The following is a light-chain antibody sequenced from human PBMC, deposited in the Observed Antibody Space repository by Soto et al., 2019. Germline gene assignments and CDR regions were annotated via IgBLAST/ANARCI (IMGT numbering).Light chain of an antibody. V-gene: IGLV1-40*01. CDR2: ENN. CDR3: QSYDSSLSGYG. Sequence: QSVLTQPPSVSEAPGQRVTISCTGSSSNIGAGYEAHWYQQVPGTAPKLLIYENNNRPSGVPDRFSGSKSGTSASRAITGLQAEDESEYYCQSYDSSLSGYGFGTGTKLTVL. CDR1: SSNIGAGYE. J-gene: IGLJ1*01.